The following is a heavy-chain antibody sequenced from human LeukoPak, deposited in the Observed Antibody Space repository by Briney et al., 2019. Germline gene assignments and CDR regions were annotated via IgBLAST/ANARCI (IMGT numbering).Heavy chain of an antibody. D-gene: IGHD3-10*01. V-gene: IGHV3-30*18. CDR3: AKDVEYYDGSGSYLQPNYYYAMDV. CDR1: GFTFSSYG. Sequence: GSLRLSCAASGFTFSSYGMHWVRQAPGKGLEWVAVISYDGSNQYYADSVKGRFTISRDNSKNTLYLQMNSLRAEDTAVYYCAKDVEYYDGSGSYLQPNYYYAMDVWGQGTTVTVSS. J-gene: IGHJ6*02. CDR2: ISYDGSNQ.